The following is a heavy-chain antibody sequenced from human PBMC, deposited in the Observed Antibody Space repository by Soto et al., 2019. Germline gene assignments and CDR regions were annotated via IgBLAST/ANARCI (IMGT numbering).Heavy chain of an antibody. CDR2: INDRGSI. CDR1: GGSFSGYY. Sequence: QVQLQQWGAGPLRPLETLSLTCGVSGGSFSGYYWAWIRQSPGKGLEWIGEINDRGSINYNPSLKCRVSISVDTSKNHYSLNLMSVTAADTAVYYCARESHNILTGPPWVWYFDLWGRGTLVTVSS. D-gene: IGHD3-9*01. CDR3: ARESHNILTGPPWVWYFDL. V-gene: IGHV4-34*01. J-gene: IGHJ2*01.